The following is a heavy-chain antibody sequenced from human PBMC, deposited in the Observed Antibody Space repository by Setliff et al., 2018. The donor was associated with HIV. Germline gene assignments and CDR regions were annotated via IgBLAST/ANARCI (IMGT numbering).Heavy chain of an antibody. CDR2: ISSGGGFI. D-gene: IGHD3-16*02. CDR1: GFTFTIYS. CDR3: ARDSGPYHDYVWGTYRPIYFQH. V-gene: IGHV3-21*06. J-gene: IGHJ1*01. Sequence: PGGSLRLSCAASGFTFTIYSLNWVRQAPGKGLEWVSSISSGGGFIYYADSVKGRFTISRDSTKSSLYLQMNSLRAEDTAVYYCARDSGPYHDYVWGTYRPIYFQHWGQGTLVTVSS.